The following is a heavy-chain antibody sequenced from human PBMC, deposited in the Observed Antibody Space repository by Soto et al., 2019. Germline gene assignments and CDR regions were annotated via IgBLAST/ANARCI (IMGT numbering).Heavy chain of an antibody. V-gene: IGHV4-39*06. CDR2: ISHRGAT. J-gene: IGHJ4*02. CDR1: GGSISSGGYY. D-gene: IGHD3-22*01. CDR3: VRYEYDSSGHDDEH. Sequence: SETLSLTCTVSGGSISSGGYYWSLIRQAPERGLEWIGSISHRGATSYTPSLKIRAIISLDTSNNQFTLRLTSVTVADTATYYCVRYEYDSSGHDDEHWAQGTLVTVSS.